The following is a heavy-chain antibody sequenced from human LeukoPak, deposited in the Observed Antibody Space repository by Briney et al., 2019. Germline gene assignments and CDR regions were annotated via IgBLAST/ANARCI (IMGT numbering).Heavy chain of an antibody. CDR1: GYTFTSYA. CDR3: ARGIGYTIDY. D-gene: IGHD3-3*01. J-gene: IGHJ4*02. V-gene: IGHV1-3*02. CDR2: SAADNGNT. Sequence: ASVKVSCKASGYTFTSYAVHWLRQAPGQRPEWMGWSAADNGNTKYSQDFQGRVSITRDTSASTAYMELSSLRSDDMAVHYCARGIGYTIDYWGQGTLVTVSS.